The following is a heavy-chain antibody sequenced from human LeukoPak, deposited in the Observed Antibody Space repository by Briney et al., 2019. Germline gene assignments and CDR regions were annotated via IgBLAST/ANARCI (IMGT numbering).Heavy chain of an antibody. CDR2: IYYSGST. D-gene: IGHD2-2*01. Sequence: PSETLSLTCTVSGGSINSGGYYWSWIRQHPGKGLDWIGYIYYSGSTYYNPSLKSRVTISVDTSKNQFSLKLSSVTAADTAVYYCARYCSSTSCYWRHAFDIWGQGTMVTVSS. J-gene: IGHJ3*02. V-gene: IGHV4-31*03. CDR1: GGSINSGGYY. CDR3: ARYCSSTSCYWRHAFDI.